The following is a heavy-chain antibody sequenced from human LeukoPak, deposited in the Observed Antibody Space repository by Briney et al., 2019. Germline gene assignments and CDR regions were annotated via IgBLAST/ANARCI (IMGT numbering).Heavy chain of an antibody. CDR3: ARHGDPFYDFWSGYHPFYVMDV. D-gene: IGHD3-3*01. V-gene: IGHV4-39*01. CDR2: IYYSGST. J-gene: IGHJ6*02. CDR1: GGSISSSSYY. Sequence: SETLSLTCTGSGGSISSSSYYWGWIRQPPGQGLEWIGSIYYSGSTYYNPSLKSRVTISVDTSKNQFSLKLSSVTAADTAVYYCARHGDPFYDFWSGYHPFYVMDVWGQGTTVTVSS.